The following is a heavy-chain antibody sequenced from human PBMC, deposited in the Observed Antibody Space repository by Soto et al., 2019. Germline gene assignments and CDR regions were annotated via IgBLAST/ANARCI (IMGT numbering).Heavy chain of an antibody. CDR1: GFTFSSYA. D-gene: IGHD3-10*01. CDR2: ISGSGGST. CDR3: AKASPPRRFGELLFTGRDLYYFDY. J-gene: IGHJ4*02. Sequence: GGSLRLSCAASGFTFSSYAMSWVRQAPGKGLEWVSAISGSGGSTYYADSVKGRFTISRDNSKNTLYLQMNSLRAEDTAVYYCAKASPPRRFGELLFTGRDLYYFDYWGQGTLVTVSS. V-gene: IGHV3-23*01.